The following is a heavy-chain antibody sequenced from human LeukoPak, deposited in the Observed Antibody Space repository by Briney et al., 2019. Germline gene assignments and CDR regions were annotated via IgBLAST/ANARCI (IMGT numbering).Heavy chain of an antibody. CDR1: GGTFSSYA. CDR2: IIHIFGTA. J-gene: IGHJ6*03. D-gene: IGHD6-19*01. CDR3: ARATLEYSSGWARGYYYYYMDV. Sequence: SVKVSRKASGGTFSSYAISWVRQAPGQGLAWMGGIIHIFGTANYAQKFQGRVTITADESKSTAYMELSSLRSEDTAVYYCARATLEYSSGWARGYYYYYMDVWGKGTTVTVSS. V-gene: IGHV1-69*13.